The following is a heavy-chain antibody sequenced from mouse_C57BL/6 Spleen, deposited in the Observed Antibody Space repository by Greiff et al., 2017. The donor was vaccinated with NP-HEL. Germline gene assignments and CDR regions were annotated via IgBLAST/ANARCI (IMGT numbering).Heavy chain of an antibody. CDR1: GFSLSTSGMG. J-gene: IGHJ2*01. CDR2: IYWDDDK. Sequence: QVTLKVSGPGILQPSQTLSLTCSFSGFSLSTSGMGVSWIRQPPGKGLEWRAHIYWDDDKCYNPFLDSRLTISYDTSRSQVSLEIAGVDTASTATCCCAVGKDYFDYWGQGTTLTVSS. CDR3: AVGKDYFDY. V-gene: IGHV8-12*01. D-gene: IGHD1-1*01.